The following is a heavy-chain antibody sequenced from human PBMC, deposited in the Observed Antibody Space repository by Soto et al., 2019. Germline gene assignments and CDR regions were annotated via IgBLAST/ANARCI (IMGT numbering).Heavy chain of an antibody. CDR1: GGSVSSGSYY. J-gene: IGHJ5*02. CDR2: IYYSGST. Sequence: QVQLQESGPGLVKPSETLSLTCTVSGGSVSSGSYYWSWIRQPPGKGLEWIGYIYYSGSTKYNPSLKSRVTISVDTSKNRFSRRLSSVTAADTAVYYSTREDDYGENWFDPWGQGALVTVS. CDR3: TREDDYGENWFDP. D-gene: IGHD4-17*01. V-gene: IGHV4-61*01.